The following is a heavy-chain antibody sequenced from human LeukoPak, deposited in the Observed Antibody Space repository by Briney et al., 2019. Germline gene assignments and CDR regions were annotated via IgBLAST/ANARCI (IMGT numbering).Heavy chain of an antibody. Sequence: QPGGSLRLSCTASRITFSSHSMNWVRQAPGKGLEWVSYISSSSSNIYYADSVKGRFTISRDNSKNTLYLQMNSLRAEDTAVYYCARDWGVTRGNFDYWGQGTLVTVSS. CDR3: ARDWGVTRGNFDY. CDR2: ISSSSSNI. J-gene: IGHJ4*02. CDR1: RITFSSHS. V-gene: IGHV3-48*01. D-gene: IGHD3-16*01.